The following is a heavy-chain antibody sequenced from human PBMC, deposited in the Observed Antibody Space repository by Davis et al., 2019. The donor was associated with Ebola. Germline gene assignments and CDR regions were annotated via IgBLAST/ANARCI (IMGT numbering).Heavy chain of an antibody. CDR3: ARATSGAFMFFFSGFGFDY. Sequence: SGPTLVKPTETLTLTCTVSGFSLSNARMGVSWIRQPPGKALEWLAHIFSNDEKSYSTSLKSRLTISKDTSKSQVVLTMTNMDPVDTATYYCARATSGAFMFFFSGFGFDYWGQGTLVTVSS. CDR2: IFSNDEK. CDR1: GFSLSNARMG. J-gene: IGHJ4*02. V-gene: IGHV2-26*01. D-gene: IGHD3/OR15-3a*01.